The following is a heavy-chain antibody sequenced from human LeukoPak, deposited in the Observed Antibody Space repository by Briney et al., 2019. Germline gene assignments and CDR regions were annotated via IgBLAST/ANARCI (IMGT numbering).Heavy chain of an antibody. Sequence: ASVKVSCKASAYTFTVYYMHWVRQAPGQGLEWMGWINPNSGGTNYAQKFQGRVTMTRDTSINTAYMELSSLRFDDTAVYYCARGATAGRFSLRPTGAYYMDVWGKGTTVTVSS. CDR3: ARGATAGRFSLRPTGAYYMDV. J-gene: IGHJ6*03. CDR1: AYTFTVYY. CDR2: INPNSGGT. D-gene: IGHD6-13*01. V-gene: IGHV1-2*02.